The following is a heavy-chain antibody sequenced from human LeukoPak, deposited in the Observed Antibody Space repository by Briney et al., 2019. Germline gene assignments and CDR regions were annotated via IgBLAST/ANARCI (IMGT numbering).Heavy chain of an antibody. V-gene: IGHV3-43*02. J-gene: IGHJ4*02. CDR3: AKDQRQLRPYYFDY. Sequence: GGSLILSCTASGFTFDVYTMHWVRHAPGKGLEWVSLISGDASDTYYADSVEGRFTISRDTSKNSLYLQMNSLRAEDTALYYCAKDQRQLRPYYFDYWGQGTLVTVSS. CDR1: GFTFDVYT. CDR2: ISGDASDT. D-gene: IGHD6-13*01.